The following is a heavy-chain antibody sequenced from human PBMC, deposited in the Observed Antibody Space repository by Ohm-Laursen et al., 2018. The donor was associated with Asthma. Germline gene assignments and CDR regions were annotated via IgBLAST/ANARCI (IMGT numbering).Heavy chain of an antibody. CDR2: IYHSGST. CDR1: GGSISSGGYS. V-gene: IGHV4-30-2*01. D-gene: IGHD4-17*01. CDR3: ARGAVMTTVTTPHPFDI. Sequence: TLSLTCAVSGGSISSGGYSWSWIRQPPGKGLEWIGYIYHSGSTYYNPSLKSRVTISVDRSKNQFSLKLSSVTAADTAVYYCARGAVMTTVTTPHPFDIWGQGTMVTVSS. J-gene: IGHJ3*02.